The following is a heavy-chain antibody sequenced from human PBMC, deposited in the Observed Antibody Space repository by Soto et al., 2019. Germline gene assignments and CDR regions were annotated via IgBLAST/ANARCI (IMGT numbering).Heavy chain of an antibody. Sequence: SETLSLTCSVSGGSISSGGYYWSWIRQHPGKGLEWIGYVYHSGSTYYNPSLESRLTISVDTSKNQFSLRLTSLTAADTAIYYCARDRSSGGSSEYFDTWGQGVPVTVSS. V-gene: IGHV4-31*03. CDR3: ARDRSSGGSSEYFDT. CDR2: VYHSGST. CDR1: GGSISSGGYY. J-gene: IGHJ4*02. D-gene: IGHD2-15*01.